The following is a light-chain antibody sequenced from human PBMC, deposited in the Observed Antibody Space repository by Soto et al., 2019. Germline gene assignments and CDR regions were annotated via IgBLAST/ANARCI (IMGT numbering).Light chain of an antibody. CDR1: SSNIGAGYG. CDR2: GNN. J-gene: IGLJ3*02. CDR3: QSYDSSLRGV. V-gene: IGLV1-40*01. Sequence: QPVLTQPPSVSGAPGQRVTISCTGSSSNIGAGYGVHWYQQLPGTAPKLLIYGNNNRPSGVPDRFSSSKPGTSASLAITGLQAEDEADYYCQSYDSSLRGVFGGGTKLTVL.